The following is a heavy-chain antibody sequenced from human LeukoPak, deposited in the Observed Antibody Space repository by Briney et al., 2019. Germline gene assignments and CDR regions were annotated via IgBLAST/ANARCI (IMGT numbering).Heavy chain of an antibody. CDR1: GYTFTGYY. D-gene: IGHD3-22*01. Sequence: GASVKVSCKASGYTFTGYYMHWVRQAPGQGLEWMGWINPNSGGTNYAQKFQGRVTMTRDTSISTAYMELSRLRSDDTAVYYCANGDSSGYYPFDYWGQGTLVTVSS. CDR3: ANGDSSGYYPFDY. J-gene: IGHJ4*02. V-gene: IGHV1-2*02. CDR2: INPNSGGT.